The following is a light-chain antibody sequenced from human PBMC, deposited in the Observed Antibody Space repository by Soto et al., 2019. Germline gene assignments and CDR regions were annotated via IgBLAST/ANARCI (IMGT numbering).Light chain of an antibody. V-gene: IGLV1-40*01. CDR1: NSNIGARYD. CDR3: QSFDSSLNVV. CDR2: SNN. Sequence: QLVLTQPPSVSGAPGQRVTISCTGSNSNIGARYDVHWYQQLPGTAPKLLIYSNNNRPSGVPDRFSGSKSGTSGSLAITGLQAEDEADYYCQSFDSSLNVVFGGGTKLTVL. J-gene: IGLJ2*01.